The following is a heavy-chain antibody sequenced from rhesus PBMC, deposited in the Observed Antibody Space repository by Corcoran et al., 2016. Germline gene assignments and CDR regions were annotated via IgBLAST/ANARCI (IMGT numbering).Heavy chain of an antibody. V-gene: IGHV4S10*01. CDR1: GGSISDSYR. CDR2: IYGSSTST. Sequence: QVQLQESGPGVVKPSETLSLTCAVSGGSISDSYRWSWIRQPPGKGLEWIGYIYGSSTSTNYNPSLKSRVTISKDTSKNQFSLKLSSVTAADTAVYYCARGRYSGSWNPFDYWGQGVLVTVSS. J-gene: IGHJ4*01. D-gene: IGHD6-25*01. CDR3: ARGRYSGSWNPFDY.